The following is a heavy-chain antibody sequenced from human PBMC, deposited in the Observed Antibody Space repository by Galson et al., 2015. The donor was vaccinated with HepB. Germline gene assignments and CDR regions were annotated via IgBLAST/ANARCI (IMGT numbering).Heavy chain of an antibody. D-gene: IGHD4-17*01. CDR1: GYTFTSYA. CDR2: INAGNGNT. Sequence: SVKVSCKASGYTFTSYAMHWVRQAPGQRLEWMRWINAGNGNTKYSQKFQGRVTITSYTSASTAYMELSNLRSEDTPVYDCARDTVTTHYYYGMDVSGQGTTVTVSS. V-gene: IGHV1-3*01. J-gene: IGHJ6*02. CDR3: ARDTVTTHYYYGMDV.